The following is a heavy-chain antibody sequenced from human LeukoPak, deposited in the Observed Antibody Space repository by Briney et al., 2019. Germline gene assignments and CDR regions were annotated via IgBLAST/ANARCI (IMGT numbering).Heavy chain of an antibody. D-gene: IGHD2-2*01. V-gene: IGHV4-34*01. CDR2: INHSGST. Sequence: SETLSLTCAVYGGSFSGYYWSWIRQPPGKGLEWIGEINHSGSTNYNPSLKSRVTISVDTSKNQFSLKLSSVTAADTAVYYCARGRDCSSTSCYYYYYGMDVWGRGTTVTVSS. CDR1: GGSFSGYY. CDR3: ARGRDCSSTSCYYYYYGMDV. J-gene: IGHJ6*02.